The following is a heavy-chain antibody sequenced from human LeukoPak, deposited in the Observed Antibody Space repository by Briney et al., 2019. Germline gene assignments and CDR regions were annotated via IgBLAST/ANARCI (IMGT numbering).Heavy chain of an antibody. J-gene: IGHJ4*02. D-gene: IGHD6-19*01. CDR1: GYSFTSYA. CDR3: ARQQWLLLIWMGSFDC. CDR2: MTPNRGNK. V-gene: IGHV3-30-3*01. Sequence: GTSVRLSCTASGYSFTSYAMNWVRQATGQGLEWMGWMTPNRGNKYYAHSVKGRFTMSRNNSMNTLYLQMNSLRTEDTAVYYCARQQWLLLIWMGSFDCWGQGALVTVSS.